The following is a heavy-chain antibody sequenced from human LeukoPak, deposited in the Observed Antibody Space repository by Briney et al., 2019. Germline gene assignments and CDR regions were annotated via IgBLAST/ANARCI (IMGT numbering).Heavy chain of an antibody. CDR3: AKARRVRGVMFLGGAHHDAFDI. V-gene: IGHV3-9*01. J-gene: IGHJ3*02. CDR2: ISWNSGSI. Sequence: GGSLRLSCAASGFTFDDYAMHWVRQAPGKGLEWVSGISWNSGSIGYADSVKGRFTISRDNAKNSLYLQMNSLRAEDTALYYCAKARRVRGVMFLGGAHHDAFDIWGQGTMVTVSS. D-gene: IGHD3-10*01. CDR1: GFTFDDYA.